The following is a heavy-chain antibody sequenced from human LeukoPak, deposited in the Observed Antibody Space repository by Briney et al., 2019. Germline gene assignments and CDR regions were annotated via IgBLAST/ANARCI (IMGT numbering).Heavy chain of an antibody. V-gene: IGHV4-34*01. J-gene: IGHJ3*01. Sequence: SETLSLTCAVYGGSFSGYYWSWIRQPPGKGLEWIGEINHSGSTNYNPSLKSRVTISVDTSKNQFSLDLSSATAADTAVYYCARRRHNFDFYDVRGQGTRVTVSS. CDR2: INHSGST. CDR3: ARRRHNFDFYDV. CDR1: GGSFSGYY. D-gene: IGHD3/OR15-3a*01.